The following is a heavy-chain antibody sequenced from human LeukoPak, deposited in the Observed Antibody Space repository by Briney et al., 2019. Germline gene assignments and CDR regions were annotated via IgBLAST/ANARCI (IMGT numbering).Heavy chain of an antibody. CDR2: FDPEDGET. V-gene: IGHV1-24*01. Sequence: ASVKVSCKVSGYTLTELSMHWVRQAPGKGLEWMGGFDPEDGETIYAQKFQGRVTMTEDTSTDTAYMELSSLRSEDTAVYYCATDQGSGSYVPDLDIWGQGTMVTVSS. D-gene: IGHD3-10*01. CDR3: ATDQGSGSYVPDLDI. J-gene: IGHJ3*02. CDR1: GYTLTELS.